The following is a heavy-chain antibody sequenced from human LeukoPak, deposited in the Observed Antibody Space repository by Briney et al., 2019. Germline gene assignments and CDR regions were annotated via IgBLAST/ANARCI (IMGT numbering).Heavy chain of an antibody. CDR3: ATGAGSSRTFDY. D-gene: IGHD6-13*01. V-gene: IGHV1-24*01. CDR1: GYTLTELS. J-gene: IGHJ4*02. CDR2: FDTEDGET. Sequence: ASVKVSCKVSGYTLTELSMHWVRQAPGGGLEWMGGFDTEDGETIYAQKFQGRVTMTEDTSTDTAYMELSSLRSEDTAVYYCATGAGSSRTFDYWGQGTLATVSS.